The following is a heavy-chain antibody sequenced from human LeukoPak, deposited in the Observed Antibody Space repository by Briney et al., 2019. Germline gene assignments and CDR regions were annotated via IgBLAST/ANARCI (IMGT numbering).Heavy chain of an antibody. Sequence: PSETLSLTCTVSGYSISSGYYWGWIRQPPGKGLEWIGSIYHSGSTYYNPSLKSRVTISVDTSKNQFSLKLSSVTAADTAVYYCAREVPASSPPDYGGQGTLVTVSS. J-gene: IGHJ4*02. CDR3: AREVPASSPPDY. CDR2: IYHSGST. V-gene: IGHV4-38-2*02. D-gene: IGHD2-2*01. CDR1: GYSISSGYY.